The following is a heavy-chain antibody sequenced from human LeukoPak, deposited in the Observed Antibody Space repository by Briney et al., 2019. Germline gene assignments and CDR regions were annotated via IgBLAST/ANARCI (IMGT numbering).Heavy chain of an antibody. CDR2: ISSTGRTI. CDR1: GFIFSNHE. Sequence: GGSLRLSCAAFGFIFSNHEMNWVRQAPGKGLQWVSYISSTGRTIYYADSVKGRFTVSRDNSKNAVYLQMNSLRPEDTAVYYCATKAGSGGGYFDYWGQGTLVTVSS. D-gene: IGHD3-10*01. V-gene: IGHV3-48*03. CDR3: ATKAGSGGGYFDY. J-gene: IGHJ4*02.